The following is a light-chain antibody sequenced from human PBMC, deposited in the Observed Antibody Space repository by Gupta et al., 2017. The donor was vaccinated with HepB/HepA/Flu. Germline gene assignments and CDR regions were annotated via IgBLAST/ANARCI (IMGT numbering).Light chain of an antibody. CDR2: EVS. Sequence: QSALTQPASVSGSPGQSITISCTAPSSDVGSYNLVSWYQQHPGKAPKVMIYEVSKRPSGVSNRFSGSKSGNTASLTISGLQAEDEADYYCCSYARSSTWVFGGGTKLTVL. V-gene: IGLV2-23*02. CDR1: SSDVGSYNL. CDR3: CSYARSSTWV. J-gene: IGLJ3*02.